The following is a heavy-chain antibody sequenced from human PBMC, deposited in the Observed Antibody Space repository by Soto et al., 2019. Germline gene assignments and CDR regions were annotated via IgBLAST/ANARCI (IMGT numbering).Heavy chain of an antibody. CDR1: GYTFSNYD. Sequence: QVQLVQSGAELKKPGASVKVSCKASGYTFSNYDMNWVRQATGQGPEWIGWVNPNNGDTGYAQKFQCRVTLTTAISTTTAYMELTSLRSEDTDIYYSAKVARKGSAIDFDYWGQGTLITVSS. J-gene: IGHJ4*02. CDR3: AKVARKGSAIDFDY. D-gene: IGHD3-10*01. CDR2: VNPNNGDT. V-gene: IGHV1-8*01.